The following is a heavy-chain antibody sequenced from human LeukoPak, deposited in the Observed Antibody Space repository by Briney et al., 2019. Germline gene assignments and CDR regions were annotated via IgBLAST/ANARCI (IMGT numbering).Heavy chain of an antibody. CDR3: ARAPYTTGRSFYFDS. J-gene: IGHJ4*02. CDR1: GFTFRNYG. CDR2: IWYDGSKN. Sequence: GGSLRLSCAASGFTFRNYGLHWVRQAPGKGLEWVAIIWYDGSKNYYADSVKGRFSISRDNFNNTLYLHMNSLRAEDTALYYCARAPYTTGRSFYFDSWGQGTLVTVSS. V-gene: IGHV3-33*01. D-gene: IGHD2-2*02.